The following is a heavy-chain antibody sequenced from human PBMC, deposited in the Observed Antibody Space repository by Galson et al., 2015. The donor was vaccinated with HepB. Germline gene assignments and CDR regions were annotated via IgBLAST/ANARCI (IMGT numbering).Heavy chain of an antibody. Sequence: SLRLSCAASGFTFSTYTLHWVRQAPGKGLEWVSGIYGSGGSIFYADSVKGRFAISRDNSKNTLFLQMNSLRAEDTAVYYCAKSPQGWSSRTFDYRGQGTLVTVSS. V-gene: IGHV3-23*01. D-gene: IGHD6-19*01. CDR1: GFTFSTYT. CDR3: AKSPQGWSSRTFDY. CDR2: IYGSGGSI. J-gene: IGHJ4*02.